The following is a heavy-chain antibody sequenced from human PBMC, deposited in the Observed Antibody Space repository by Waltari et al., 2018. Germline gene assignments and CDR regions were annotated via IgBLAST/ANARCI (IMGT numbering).Heavy chain of an antibody. CDR3: ARDVDVAAAGPKYSMD. CDR1: GFTFSSYD. Sequence: EVQLVESGGGLVQPGGSLRLSCAASGFTFSSYDMHWVRQATGKGLEWVSAIGTAGDTYYPGSVKGRFTISRENAKNSLYLQMNSLRAGDTAVYYCARDVDVAAAGPKYSMDWGQGTLVTVSS. V-gene: IGHV3-13*01. CDR2: IGTAGDT. J-gene: IGHJ4*02. D-gene: IGHD6-13*01.